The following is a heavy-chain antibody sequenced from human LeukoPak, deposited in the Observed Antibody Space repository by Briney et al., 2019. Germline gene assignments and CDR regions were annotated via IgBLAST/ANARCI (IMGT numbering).Heavy chain of an antibody. CDR3: ARGATISETGYFDF. CDR1: GGSFSRYY. CDR2: IDHRGDT. D-gene: IGHD5-24*01. J-gene: IGHJ4*03. V-gene: IGHV4-34*01. Sequence: SETLSLTCAVYGGSFSRYYWSWIRQSPRKGLEWIAEIDHRGDTNYNPSVKSRVTISVDTSKNQFSLKVRSLSAADTAVYYCARGATISETGYFDFWGQGTLVTVSS.